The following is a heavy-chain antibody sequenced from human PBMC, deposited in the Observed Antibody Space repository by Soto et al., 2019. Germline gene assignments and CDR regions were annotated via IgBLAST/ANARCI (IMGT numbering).Heavy chain of an antibody. Sequence: GGSLRLSCAASGFTFSSYAMSWVRQAPGKGLVWVSRINSDGSSTSYADSVKGRFTISRDNAKNTLYLQMNSLRAEDTAVYYCARESASTLYYDITNDAFDIWGQGTMVTVSS. J-gene: IGHJ3*02. CDR2: INSDGSST. V-gene: IGHV3-74*01. CDR1: GFTFSSYA. D-gene: IGHD3-9*01. CDR3: ARESASTLYYDITNDAFDI.